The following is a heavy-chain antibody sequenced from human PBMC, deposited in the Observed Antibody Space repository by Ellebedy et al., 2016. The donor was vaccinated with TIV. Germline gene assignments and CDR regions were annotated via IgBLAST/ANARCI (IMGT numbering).Heavy chain of an antibody. CDR3: ARGGHSSSSNRFDP. CDR2: ICGGGGTI. V-gene: IGHV3-48*04. D-gene: IGHD6-6*01. CDR1: GFTVSSHC. J-gene: IGHJ5*02. Sequence: GGSLRLSCAASGFTVSSHCMSWVRQAPGKGLEWISLICGGGGTIYYADSVWGRFTISRDNAKNSLYLQMYSLRAEDTAVYYCARGGHSSSSNRFDPWGQGTLVTVSS.